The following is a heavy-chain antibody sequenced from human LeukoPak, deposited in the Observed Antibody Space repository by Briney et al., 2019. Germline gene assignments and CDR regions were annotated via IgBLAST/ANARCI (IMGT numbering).Heavy chain of an antibody. CDR3: AKGFQVSQIVVVIPGAEYFQH. CDR2: ISGSGGST. CDR1: GFTFSSYA. Sequence: GGSLRLSCAASGFTFSSYAMSWVRQAPGKGLEWVSAISGSGGSTYYADSVKGRFTISRDNSKNTLYLQMNGPRAEDTAVYYCAKGFQVSQIVVVIPGAEYFQHWGQGTLVTVSS. J-gene: IGHJ1*01. V-gene: IGHV3-23*01. D-gene: IGHD3-22*01.